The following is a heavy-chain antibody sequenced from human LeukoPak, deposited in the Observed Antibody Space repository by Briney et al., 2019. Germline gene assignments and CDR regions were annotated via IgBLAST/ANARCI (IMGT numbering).Heavy chain of an antibody. D-gene: IGHD1-26*01. V-gene: IGHV3-7*03. CDR1: GFTFTNHW. CDR3: AKAGSIRFDY. J-gene: IGHJ4*02. CDR2: IREDGGHT. Sequence: GGSLRLSCVTSGFTFTNHWMSWVRQAPGKGLEWVANIREDGGHTNYVDSVKGRFTISRDNSKNTLYLQMNSLRAEDTAVYYCAKAGSIRFDYWGQGTLVTVSS.